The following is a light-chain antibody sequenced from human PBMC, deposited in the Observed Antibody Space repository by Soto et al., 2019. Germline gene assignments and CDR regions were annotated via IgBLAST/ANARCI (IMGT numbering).Light chain of an antibody. CDR3: QQRSTWPLT. Sequence: EIVLTQSPATLSLSPGERATLSCRASQSVSSYLAWDQQRPDQAPRLLIYDASNRATGIAARFSGSGSGTDFTLTISSLEPEDYAVYYCQQRSTWPLTFGGGTKVDIK. CDR1: QSVSSY. CDR2: DAS. V-gene: IGKV3-11*01. J-gene: IGKJ4*01.